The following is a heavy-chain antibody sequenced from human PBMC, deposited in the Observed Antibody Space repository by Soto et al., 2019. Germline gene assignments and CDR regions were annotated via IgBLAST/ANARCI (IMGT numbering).Heavy chain of an antibody. V-gene: IGHV1-69*13. Sequence: GASVKVSCKASGGTFSSYAISWVRQAPGQGLEWMGGIIPIFGTANYAQKFQGRVTITADESTSTAYMKLSSLRSEDTAVYYCASDGGDYTLNYGMDVWGQGTTVTVSS. CDR1: GGTFSSYA. D-gene: IGHD1-26*01. CDR3: ASDGGDYTLNYGMDV. CDR2: IIPIFGTA. J-gene: IGHJ6*02.